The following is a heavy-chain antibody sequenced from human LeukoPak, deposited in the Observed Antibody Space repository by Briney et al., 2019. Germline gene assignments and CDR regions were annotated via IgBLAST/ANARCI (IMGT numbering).Heavy chain of an antibody. CDR1: GDSINGYY. V-gene: IGHV4-59*01. CDR2: ISYSGSA. Sequence: PSETQSLTCTVSGDSINGYYWTWIRQPPGKGLEWIGHISYSGSANSNPPLKSRVTISVDTSKNQFSLKLTSVTAADTAVYYCARNPAVAGAFLGWFVPWGPGTLVTVFS. CDR3: ARNPAVAGAFLGWFVP. D-gene: IGHD6-19*01. J-gene: IGHJ5*02.